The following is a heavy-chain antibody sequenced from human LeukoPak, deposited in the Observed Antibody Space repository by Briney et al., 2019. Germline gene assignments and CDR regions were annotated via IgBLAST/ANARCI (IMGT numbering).Heavy chain of an antibody. CDR1: GFTFSDYY. CDR2: ISSSGSTI. D-gene: IGHD6-19*01. CDR3: AKHLGGWGFFDH. V-gene: IGHV3-11*01. Sequence: GGSLRLSCAASGFTFSDYYMSWIRQAPGKGLEWVSYISSSGSTIYYADSVKGRFTISRDNSKNTLYLQMNSLRAGDTAVYYCAKHLGGWGFFDHWGQGTLVTVSS. J-gene: IGHJ4*02.